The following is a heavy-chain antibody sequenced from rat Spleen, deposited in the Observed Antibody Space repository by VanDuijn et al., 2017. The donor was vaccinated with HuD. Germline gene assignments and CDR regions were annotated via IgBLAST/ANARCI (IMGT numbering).Heavy chain of an antibody. V-gene: IGHV5-7*01. J-gene: IGHJ1*01. CDR3: ARRGYLSNWYFDF. CDR2: ISYDGSNT. CDR1: GFAFSDFY. D-gene: IGHD2-7*01. Sequence: EVQLVESGGGLVQPGRSLKLSCAASGFAFSDFYMAWVRQAPTKGLEWIATISYDGSNTYYRDSVKGRFTISRDNAKSTLYLQMDSLRPEETATYYCARRGYLSNWYFDFWGPGIMVTVSS.